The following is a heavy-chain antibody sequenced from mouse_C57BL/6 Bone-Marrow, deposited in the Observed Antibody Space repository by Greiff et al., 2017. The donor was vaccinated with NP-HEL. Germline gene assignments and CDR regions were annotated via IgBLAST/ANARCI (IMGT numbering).Heavy chain of an antibody. CDR1: GYAFSSSW. D-gene: IGHD1-1*01. CDR3: AIITTVEDY. J-gene: IGHJ4*01. Sequence: QVQLQQSGPELVKPGASVKISCTASGYAFSSSWMNWVKQRPGQGLEWIGRIYPGDGDTNYNGKFKGKATLTADKSSSTAYMQLSSLTSEDYAVYFCAIITTVEDYWGQGTSVTVSA. CDR2: IYPGDGDT. V-gene: IGHV1-82*01.